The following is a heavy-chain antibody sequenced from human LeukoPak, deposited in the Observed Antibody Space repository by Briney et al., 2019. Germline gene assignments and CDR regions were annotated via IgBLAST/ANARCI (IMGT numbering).Heavy chain of an antibody. CDR1: GVTFSGCA. V-gene: IGHV3-23*01. Sequence: PGGCLRLSCVVSGVTFSGCAMSWGRQAPGKGLGWLSGISGSGGTTYYADSVKGRFTISRDNSKNTLYLQMNSLRAEDTAGYYCAKKEDYGGNSGWFDPWGQGTLVTVSS. CDR2: ISGSGGTT. CDR3: AKKEDYGGNSGWFDP. D-gene: IGHD4-23*01. J-gene: IGHJ5*02.